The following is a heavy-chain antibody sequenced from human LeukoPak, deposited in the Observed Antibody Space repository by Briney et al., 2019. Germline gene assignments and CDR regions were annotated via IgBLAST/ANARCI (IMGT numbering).Heavy chain of an antibody. CDR1: GFTFSIYW. Sequence: GGSLRLSCDGSGFTFSIYWMSWVRQAPGKGLEWVANIKEDGSEKYYVDSVKGRFTISKDNAKNSLYLQMNSLRAEDTAVYYCTRDESWGQGTLVTVSS. CDR3: TRDES. J-gene: IGHJ4*02. CDR2: IKEDGSEK. V-gene: IGHV3-7*01.